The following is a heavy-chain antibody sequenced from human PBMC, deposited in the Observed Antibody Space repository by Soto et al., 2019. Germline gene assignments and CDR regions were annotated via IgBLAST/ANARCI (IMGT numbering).Heavy chain of an antibody. V-gene: IGHV4-59*08. CDR3: ARHLRSNVWLDS. CDR2: VHDSWGS. CDR1: GGSISSYY. J-gene: IGHJ4*02. Sequence: PSETLSLTCPVSGGSISSYYWSWIRQPPGKGLEWIGYVHDSWGSHYNPSLKSRVAISLDTSKSQFSLKLTSVTATDTAVYFCARHLRSNVWLDSWGQGTLVTVSS.